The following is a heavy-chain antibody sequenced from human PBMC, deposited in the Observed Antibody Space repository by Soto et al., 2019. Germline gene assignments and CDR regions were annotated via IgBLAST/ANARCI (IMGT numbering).Heavy chain of an antibody. Sequence: SETLSLTCAVYGGSFSGYYWSWIRQPPGKGLEWIGEINHSGSTNYNPSLKSRVTISVDTSKNQFSLKLSSVTAADTAVYYCARARDIVVVVAASRYFDYWGQGTLVTV. CDR2: INHSGST. D-gene: IGHD2-15*01. V-gene: IGHV4-34*01. CDR1: GGSFSGYY. CDR3: ARARDIVVVVAASRYFDY. J-gene: IGHJ4*02.